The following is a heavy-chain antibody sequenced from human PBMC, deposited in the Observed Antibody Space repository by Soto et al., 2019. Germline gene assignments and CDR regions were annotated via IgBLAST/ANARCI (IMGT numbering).Heavy chain of an antibody. CDR3: ATGPPSIVLPHNWFDP. CDR1: GYTLTELS. D-gene: IGHD2-15*01. Sequence: SVKVSCKVSGYTLTELSMHWVRQAPGKGLEWMGGFDPEDGETIYAQKFQGRVTMTEDTSTDTAYMELSSLRSEDTAVYYCATGPPSIVLPHNWFDPWGQGTLVTVSS. V-gene: IGHV1-24*01. J-gene: IGHJ5*02. CDR2: FDPEDGET.